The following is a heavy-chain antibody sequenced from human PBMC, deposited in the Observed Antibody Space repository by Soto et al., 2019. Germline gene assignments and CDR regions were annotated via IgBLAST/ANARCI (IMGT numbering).Heavy chain of an antibody. CDR3: ARDDILCSGGICYRVPMDV. CDR2: IQSGGTT. Sequence: EVQLVESGGGLVQPGGSLRLYCAASGFTVSSKYMSWVRQAPGKGLEWVSLIQSGGTTYYADSVKGRFTISRDSSKNMLHLQMDSLRAEDTAVYYCARDDILCSGGICYRVPMDVWVKGTTVTVSS. J-gene: IGHJ6*03. CDR1: GFTVSSKY. V-gene: IGHV3-66*01. D-gene: IGHD2-15*01.